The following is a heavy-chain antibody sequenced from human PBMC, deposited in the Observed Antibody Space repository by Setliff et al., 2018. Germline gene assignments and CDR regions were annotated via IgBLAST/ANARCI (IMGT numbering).Heavy chain of an antibody. D-gene: IGHD1-1*01. Sequence: PSETLSLTCTVSGYSISSGTFYWTWLRQPAGKGLEWIGHIYSSGNINYNPSLVSRVTISIDTSKSQFSLRLSSVTAADTAVYYCARQRRIWNDLDYFDYWGQGTLVTVSS. CDR1: GYSISSGTFY. V-gene: IGHV4-61*09. CDR3: ARQRRIWNDLDYFDY. J-gene: IGHJ4*02. CDR2: IYSSGNI.